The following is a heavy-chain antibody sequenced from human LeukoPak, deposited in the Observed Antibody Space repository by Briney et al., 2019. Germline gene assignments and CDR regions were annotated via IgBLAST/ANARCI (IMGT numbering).Heavy chain of an antibody. J-gene: IGHJ3*02. CDR2: IYTSGST. V-gene: IGHV4-61*02. CDR1: GGSISSGSYY. CDR3: ARTTIFGVVIIGAFDI. Sequence: PSETLPLTCTVSGGSISSGSYYWSWIRQPAGKGLEWIGRIYTSGSTNYNPSLKSRVTISVDTSKNQFSLKLSSVTAADTAVYYCARTTIFGVVIIGAFDIWGQGTMVTVSS. D-gene: IGHD3-3*01.